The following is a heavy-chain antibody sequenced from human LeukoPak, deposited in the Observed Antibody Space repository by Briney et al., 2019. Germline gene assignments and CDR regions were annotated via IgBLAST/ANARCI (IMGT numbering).Heavy chain of an antibody. Sequence: SETLSLTCTGSGGSISTYYWSWIRQPPGKGLEWIGYIRYSGSANYNPSLRSRLTISIDTSKNQFSLKLSSGTAADTAVYHCARLVYDSRGYYSDYWGQGTLVTVSS. CDR1: GGSISTYY. J-gene: IGHJ4*02. V-gene: IGHV4-59*08. D-gene: IGHD3-22*01. CDR3: ARLVYDSRGYYSDY. CDR2: IRYSGSA.